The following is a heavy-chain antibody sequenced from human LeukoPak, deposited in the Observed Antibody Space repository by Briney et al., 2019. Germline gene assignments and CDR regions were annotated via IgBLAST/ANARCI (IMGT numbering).Heavy chain of an antibody. D-gene: IGHD2-21*02. CDR1: GYTFTSYG. Sequence: ASVKVSCKASGYTFTSYGISWVRQAPGQGLEWMGWISAYNGNTNYAQKLQGRVTMTTDTSTSTAYTELRSLRSDDTAVYYCARDRGCGGDCYSVWFDPWGQGTLVTVSS. CDR2: ISAYNGNT. V-gene: IGHV1-18*01. CDR3: ARDRGCGGDCYSVWFDP. J-gene: IGHJ5*02.